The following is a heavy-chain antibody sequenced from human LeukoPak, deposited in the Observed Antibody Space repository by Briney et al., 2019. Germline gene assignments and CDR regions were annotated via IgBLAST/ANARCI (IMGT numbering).Heavy chain of an antibody. J-gene: IGHJ5*02. D-gene: IGHD6-13*01. V-gene: IGHV4-59*08. CDR2: IYYTGTT. CDR1: GGSISGTYS. CDR3: ARQAAAGAWFDP. Sequence: SETLSLTCTVSGGSISGTYSWSWIRQPPGKGLEWICYIYYTGTTDSNPSLKSRVTISLDTSKNQFSLNLSSVTAADTAVYYCARQAAAGAWFDPWGQGTLVTVSS.